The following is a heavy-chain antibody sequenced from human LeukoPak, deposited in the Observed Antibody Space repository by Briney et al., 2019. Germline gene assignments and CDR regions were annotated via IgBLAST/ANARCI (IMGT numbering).Heavy chain of an antibody. D-gene: IGHD1-14*01. Sequence: SETLSLTCTVSGGSISDYYWSWIRQPPGKGLEWVAYIYYSGSTNYNPSLKSRVTMSVDASKNQFSLKLRSVTAADTAVYYCAREIVGGFNPGAYWGQGTLVTVSS. CDR3: AREIVGGFNPGAY. CDR1: GGSISDYY. J-gene: IGHJ4*02. V-gene: IGHV4-59*01. CDR2: IYYSGST.